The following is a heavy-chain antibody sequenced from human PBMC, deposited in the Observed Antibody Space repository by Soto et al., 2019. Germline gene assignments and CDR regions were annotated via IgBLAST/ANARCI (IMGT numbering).Heavy chain of an antibody. CDR1: GFTVNSKY. CDR3: ARELPPDL. Sequence: EAQVVESGGGLIQPGGSLRLSCAASGFTVNSKYMTWVRQAPGKGLEWVSIIWSAGLTYYADSVKGRFTISRDNSKNTLYLQMNSLRAEDSALYYCARELPPDLWGQGTLVTVSS. J-gene: IGHJ5*02. CDR2: IWSAGLT. V-gene: IGHV3-53*01.